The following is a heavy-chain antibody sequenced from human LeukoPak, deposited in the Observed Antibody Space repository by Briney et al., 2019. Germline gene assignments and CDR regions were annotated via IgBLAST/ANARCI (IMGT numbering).Heavy chain of an antibody. Sequence: GGSLRLSCAASGFSFRSHGMHWVRQAPGKGLEWVAFIGYDGSNEYYADSVKGRFTISRDNSKNTLYLQVNSLRAEDTAVYYCAKDKERNWYYFDYWGQGTLVTVSS. V-gene: IGHV3-30*02. CDR3: AKDKERNWYYFDY. CDR2: IGYDGSNE. CDR1: GFSFRSHG. J-gene: IGHJ4*02. D-gene: IGHD1-1*01.